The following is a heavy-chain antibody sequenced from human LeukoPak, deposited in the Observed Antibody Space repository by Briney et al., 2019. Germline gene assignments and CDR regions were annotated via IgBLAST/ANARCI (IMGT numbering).Heavy chain of an antibody. CDR1: GGSISYGGYY. CDR2: IYYSGST. CDR3: ARDIGSSWGVMEFDY. D-gene: IGHD6-13*01. Sequence: SETLSLTCTVSGGSISYGGYYWSWIRQPPGKGLEWIGYIYYSGSTNYNPSLKSRVTISVDTSKNQFSLKLSSVTAADTAVYYCARDIGSSWGVMEFDYWGQGTLVTVSS. V-gene: IGHV4-61*08. J-gene: IGHJ4*02.